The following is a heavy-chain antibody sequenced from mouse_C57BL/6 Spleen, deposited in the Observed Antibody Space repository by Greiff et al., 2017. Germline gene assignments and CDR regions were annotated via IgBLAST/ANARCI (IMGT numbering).Heavy chain of an antibody. J-gene: IGHJ2*01. Sequence: VQLQQSGAELVRPGTSVKMSCKASGYTFTNYWIGWAKQRPGHGLEWIGDIYPGGGYTNYKEKFKGKATLTADKSSSTAYMQFSSLTSEDSAIYYCARGEHFDYWGQGTTLTVSS. V-gene: IGHV1-63*01. CDR3: ARGEHFDY. CDR2: IYPGGGYT. CDR1: GYTFTNYW.